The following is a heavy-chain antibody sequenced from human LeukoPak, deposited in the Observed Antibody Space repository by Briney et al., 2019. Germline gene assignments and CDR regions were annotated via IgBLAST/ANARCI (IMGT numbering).Heavy chain of an antibody. CDR2: ISNSSSTM. V-gene: IGHV3-48*01. CDR1: GFTFSSYS. CDR3: ASGVSSTSCYVDY. D-gene: IGHD2-2*01. Sequence: GGSLRLSCAASGFTFSSYSMNWVRQAPGKGLERISYISNSSSTMYYADSVKGRFTISRDNAKNSLYLQMNSLRAEDTAVYYCASGVSSTSCYVDYWGQGTLVTVSS. J-gene: IGHJ4*02.